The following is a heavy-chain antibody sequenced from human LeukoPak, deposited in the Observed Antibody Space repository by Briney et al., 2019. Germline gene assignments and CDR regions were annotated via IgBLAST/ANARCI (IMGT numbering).Heavy chain of an antibody. D-gene: IGHD3-16*02. CDR1: GFTFSSYG. J-gene: IGHJ4*02. V-gene: IGHV3-33*06. CDR2: IWYDGSNK. Sequence: GGSLRLSCAASGFTFSSYGMHWVCQAPGKGLEWVAVIWYDGSNKYYADSVKGRFTISRDNSKNTLYLQMNSLRAEDTAVYYCAKAAEEYYDYVWGSYRNDYWGQGTLVTVSS. CDR3: AKAAEEYYDYVWGSYRNDY.